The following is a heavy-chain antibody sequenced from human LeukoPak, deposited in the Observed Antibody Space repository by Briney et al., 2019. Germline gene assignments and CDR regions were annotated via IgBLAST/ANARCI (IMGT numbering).Heavy chain of an antibody. V-gene: IGHV3-23*01. CDR3: AKDGVVPAAMRKFDY. CDR1: GLTFSNYA. Sequence: GGSLRLSCAASGLTFSNYAMSWVRQAPGKGLEWVSGISASGGTTYYADSVKGRFTISRDNSKSTLYVLMNSLRAEDTAVYYCAKDGVVPAAMRKFDYWGQGTLVTVSS. J-gene: IGHJ4*02. CDR2: ISASGGTT. D-gene: IGHD2-2*01.